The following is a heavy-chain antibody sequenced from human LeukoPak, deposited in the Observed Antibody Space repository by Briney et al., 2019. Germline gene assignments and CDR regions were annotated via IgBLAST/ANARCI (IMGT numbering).Heavy chain of an antibody. CDR1: GFPFSSYA. J-gene: IGHJ4*02. CDR2: ISGSGGST. D-gene: IGHD3-22*01. V-gene: IGHV3-23*01. CDR3: ANYDSSGFVDY. Sequence: GGSLRLSCAASGFPFSSYAMSWVRQAPGKGLEWVSAISGSGGSTYYADSVKGRFPISRDNSKNSLYRQMNSLRAEDTAVYYCANYDSSGFVDYWGQGTLVTVSS.